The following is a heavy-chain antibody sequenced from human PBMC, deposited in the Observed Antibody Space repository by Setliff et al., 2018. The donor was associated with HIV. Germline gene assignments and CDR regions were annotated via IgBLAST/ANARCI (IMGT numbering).Heavy chain of an antibody. Sequence: GGSLRLSCAASGLTFSSYAVSWVRQAPGKGLEWVSVISGSGDITYYRESVKGRFTVSRDNSNNTVYLQMNSLRAEDTAMYYCAKTQTVITVYGPFDSWGQGTPVTVSS. V-gene: IGHV3-23*01. CDR1: GLTFSSYA. J-gene: IGHJ4*02. CDR2: ISGSGDIT. D-gene: IGHD4-4*01. CDR3: AKTQTVITVYGPFDS.